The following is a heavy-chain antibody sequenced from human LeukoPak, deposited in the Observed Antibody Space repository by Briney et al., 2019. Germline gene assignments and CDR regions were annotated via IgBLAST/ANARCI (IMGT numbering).Heavy chain of an antibody. CDR2: IWYDGSNK. J-gene: IGHJ5*02. Sequence: GGYLRLSCAASGFTFSSYGMHWLRQAPGKGLEWVAVIWYDGSNKYYADSVKGRFTISRDNSKNTLYLQMNSLRAEDTAVYYCARERCSGGSCYSSNWFDPWGQGTLVTVSS. D-gene: IGHD2-15*01. CDR3: ARERCSGGSCYSSNWFDP. V-gene: IGHV3-33*01. CDR1: GFTFSSYG.